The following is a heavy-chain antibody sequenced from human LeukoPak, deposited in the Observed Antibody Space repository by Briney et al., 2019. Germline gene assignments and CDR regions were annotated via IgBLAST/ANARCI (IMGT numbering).Heavy chain of an antibody. D-gene: IGHD2-15*01. Sequence: ASVKVSCKASGYTFTSYGISWVRQAPGQGLEWMGWISAYNGNTNYAQKLQGRVTMTTDTSTSTAYMELRSLRSDDTAVYYCARDLAATPHGWFDPWGQGTLVTVSS. CDR3: ARDLAATPHGWFDP. V-gene: IGHV1-18*01. CDR2: ISAYNGNT. CDR1: GYTFTSYG. J-gene: IGHJ5*02.